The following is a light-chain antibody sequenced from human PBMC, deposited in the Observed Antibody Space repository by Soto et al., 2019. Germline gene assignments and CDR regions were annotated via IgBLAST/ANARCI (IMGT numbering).Light chain of an antibody. Sequence: QSVLTQPPAASGTPGQRVTISCSGGNSNIGGNTVNWYQQFPGTAPKLVIHTDNQRPSGVPDRFSGSRSGTSASLAISGLQSDDEADYYCASWDVSLNGPVFGGGTKLTVL. J-gene: IGLJ2*01. CDR2: TDN. CDR1: NSNIGGNT. CDR3: ASWDVSLNGPV. V-gene: IGLV1-44*01.